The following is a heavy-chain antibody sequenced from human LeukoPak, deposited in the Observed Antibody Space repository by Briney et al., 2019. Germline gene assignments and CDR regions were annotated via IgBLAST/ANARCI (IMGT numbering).Heavy chain of an antibody. CDR3: ARLTYYDILTGYLMTYYFDY. CDR2: IYYSGST. Sequence: SETLSLTCTVSGGSISSYYWSWIRQPPGKGLEWIGYIYYSGSTNYNPSLKSRLTISVDTSKNQFSLKLSSVTAADTAVYYCARLTYYDILTGYLMTYYFDYWGQGTLVTVSS. D-gene: IGHD3-9*01. J-gene: IGHJ4*02. CDR1: GGSISSYY. V-gene: IGHV4-59*01.